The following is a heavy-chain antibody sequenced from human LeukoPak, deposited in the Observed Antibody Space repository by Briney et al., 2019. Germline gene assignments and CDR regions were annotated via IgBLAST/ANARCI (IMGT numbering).Heavy chain of an antibody. CDR1: GGSFSGYY. D-gene: IGHD6-13*01. V-gene: IGHV4-34*01. Sequence: SETLSLTCAVYGGSFSGYYWSWIRQPPGKGLEWIGEINHSGSTNYNPSLKSRVTISVDTSKNQFSLKLSSVTAADTAVYYCAREERLIAAAEYYFDYWGQGTLVTVSS. J-gene: IGHJ4*02. CDR3: AREERLIAAAEYYFDY. CDR2: INHSGST.